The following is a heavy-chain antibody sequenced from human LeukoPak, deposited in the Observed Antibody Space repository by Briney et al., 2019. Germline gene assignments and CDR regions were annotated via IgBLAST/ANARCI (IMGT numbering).Heavy chain of an antibody. Sequence: SETLSLTCTVSGYSISSGYYWGWIQQPPGKGLEWIGSIYHSGSTYYNPSLKSRVTISVDTSKNQFSLKLSSVTAADTAVYYCAREGSTSCFDYWGQGTLVTVSS. CDR1: GYSISSGYY. V-gene: IGHV4-38-2*02. CDR2: IYHSGST. J-gene: IGHJ4*02. D-gene: IGHD2-2*01. CDR3: AREGSTSCFDY.